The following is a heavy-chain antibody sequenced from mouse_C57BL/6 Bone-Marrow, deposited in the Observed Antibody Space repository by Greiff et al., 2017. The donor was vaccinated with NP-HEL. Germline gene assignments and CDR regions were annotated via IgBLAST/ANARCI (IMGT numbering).Heavy chain of an antibody. CDR1: GYTFTDYY. Sequence: VQLQQSGPELVKPGASVKISCKASGYTFTDYYMNWVKQSHGKSLEWIGDINPNNGGTSYNQKFKGKATLTVDKSSSTAYMELRSLTSEDSAVYYCARVPDGYLPGFAYWGQGTLVTVSA. CDR3: ARVPDGYLPGFAY. D-gene: IGHD2-3*01. CDR2: INPNNGGT. V-gene: IGHV1-26*01. J-gene: IGHJ3*01.